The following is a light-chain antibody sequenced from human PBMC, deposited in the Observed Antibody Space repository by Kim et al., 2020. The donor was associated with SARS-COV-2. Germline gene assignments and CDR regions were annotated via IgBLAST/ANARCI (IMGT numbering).Light chain of an antibody. CDR3: QQYDHNPIT. CDR1: EDIRNY. CDR2: DAS. V-gene: IGKV1-33*01. Sequence: DIQMTQSPSSLSASVGDRVTITCQASEDIRNYLNWYQQKPGKAPKALIYDASNLERGVPSRFSGSGSGTEFTFTISSLQPEDVGTYYCQQYDHNPITFGQGTRLEIK. J-gene: IGKJ5*01.